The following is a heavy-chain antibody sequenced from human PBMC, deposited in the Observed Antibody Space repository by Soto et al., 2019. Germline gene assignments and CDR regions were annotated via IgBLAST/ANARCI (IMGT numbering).Heavy chain of an antibody. D-gene: IGHD1-26*01. J-gene: IGHJ4*02. CDR2: INPSGGST. CDR1: GYTFTSYY. Sequence: SVKVSCKASGYTFTSYYMHWVRQAPGQGLEWMGIINPSGGSTSYAQKFQGKVTMTRDTSTSTVYMELSSLRSEDTAVYYCARPEWELLRIDYRGQGTLVTVSS. V-gene: IGHV1-46*01. CDR3: ARPEWELLRIDY.